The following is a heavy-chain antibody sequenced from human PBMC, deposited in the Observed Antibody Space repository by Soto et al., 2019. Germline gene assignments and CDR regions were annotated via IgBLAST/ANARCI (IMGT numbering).Heavy chain of an antibody. CDR3: ARGVAA. CDR2: ISYSGNT. V-gene: IGHV4-31*11. CDR1: GGSISTGIYY. Sequence: SETLSLTCAVSGGSISTGIYYWSWIRQHPGKGLEWIGYISYSGNTYYNPSLKSRVTISVDTSKNQFSLKLTSVTAADTAVYYCARGVAAWGQGTLVTVSS. D-gene: IGHD3-3*01. J-gene: IGHJ5*02.